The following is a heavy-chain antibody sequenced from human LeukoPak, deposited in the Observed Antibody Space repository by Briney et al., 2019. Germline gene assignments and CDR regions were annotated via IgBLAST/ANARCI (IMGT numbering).Heavy chain of an antibody. J-gene: IGHJ4*02. CDR2: IRYDGSNK. CDR1: GFTFSSYG. CDR3: AKDSYAASQHFDY. Sequence: GGSLRLSCAASGFTFSSYGMHWVRQAPGKGLEWVAFIRYDGSNKYYADSVKGRFTTSRDNSKNTLYLQMNSPRAEDTAVYYCAKDSYAASQHFDYWGQGTLVTVSS. D-gene: IGHD4/OR15-4a*01. V-gene: IGHV3-30*02.